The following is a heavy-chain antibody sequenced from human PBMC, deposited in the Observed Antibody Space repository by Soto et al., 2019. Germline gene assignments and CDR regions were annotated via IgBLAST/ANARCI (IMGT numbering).Heavy chain of an antibody. CDR3: ARDVGGMDV. Sequence: SVKVSCKASGFTFTSSAVQWVRQARGQRLEWIGWIVVGSGNTKYSQKFQGRVTITRDTSASTAYMELSSLRSEDTAVYYCARDVGGMDVWGQGTTVTVSS. CDR2: IVVGSGNT. J-gene: IGHJ6*02. D-gene: IGHD3-3*01. V-gene: IGHV1-58*01. CDR1: GFTFTSSA.